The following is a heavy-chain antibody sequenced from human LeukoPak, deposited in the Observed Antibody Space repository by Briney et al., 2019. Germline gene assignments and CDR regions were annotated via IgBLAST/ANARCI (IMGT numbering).Heavy chain of an antibody. CDR2: IWYDGSNK. CDR3: ARDRGRVDTASLGL. CDR1: GFTFSSYA. D-gene: IGHD5-18*01. Sequence: PGGSLRLSCAASGFTFSSYAMSWVRQAPGKGLEWVAVIWYDGSNKYYADSVKGRFTISRDNSKNTLYLQMNSLRAEDTAVYYCARDRGRVDTASLGLWGQGTLVTVSS. J-gene: IGHJ4*02. V-gene: IGHV3-33*08.